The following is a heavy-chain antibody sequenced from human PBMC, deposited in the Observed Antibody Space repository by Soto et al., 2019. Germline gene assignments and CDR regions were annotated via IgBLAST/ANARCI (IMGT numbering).Heavy chain of an antibody. CDR3: ARDEIVGATPFDY. J-gene: IGHJ4*02. D-gene: IGHD1-26*01. Sequence: QVQLVESGGGVVQPGRSLRLSCAASGFTFSSYGMNWVRQAPGKGLEWVAVIWYDGSNKYYADSVKGRVTISRDNSKNTLYLQMNSLRAEDTAVYYCARDEIVGATPFDYWGQGTLVTVSS. CDR1: GFTFSSYG. CDR2: IWYDGSNK. V-gene: IGHV3-33*01.